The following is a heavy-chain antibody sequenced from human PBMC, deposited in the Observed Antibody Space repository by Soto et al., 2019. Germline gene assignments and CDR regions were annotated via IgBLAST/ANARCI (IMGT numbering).Heavy chain of an antibody. CDR3: AKEALEVTAPAEYFQH. D-gene: IGHD2-21*02. CDR2: MNPNSGNT. CDR1: GYTFTSYD. Sequence: GASVKVSCKASGYTFTSYDINWVRQATGQGLEWMGWMNPNSGNTGYAQKFQGRVTMTRNTSISTAYMELNSLRAEDTAVYYCAKEALEVTAPAEYFQHWGQGTLVTVSS. J-gene: IGHJ1*01. V-gene: IGHV1-8*01.